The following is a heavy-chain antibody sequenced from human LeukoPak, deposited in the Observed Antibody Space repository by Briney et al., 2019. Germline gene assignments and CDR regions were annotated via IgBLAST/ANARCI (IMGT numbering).Heavy chain of an antibody. D-gene: IGHD2-21*02. CDR2: INPNSGGT. V-gene: IGHV1-2*06. Sequence: SVKFSCKASGYSFTGNYMHWVRQAHGQGLEWMGRINPNSGGTNYAQKFQGRVTMTRDTSISTAYMELSRLRSDDTAVYYCARDAGDIVVVTGAFDIWGQGTMVTVSS. CDR3: ARDAGDIVVVTGAFDI. CDR1: GYSFTGNY. J-gene: IGHJ3*02.